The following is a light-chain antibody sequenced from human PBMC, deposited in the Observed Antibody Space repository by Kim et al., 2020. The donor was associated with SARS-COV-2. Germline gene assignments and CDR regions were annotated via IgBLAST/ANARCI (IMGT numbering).Light chain of an antibody. CDR2: GAS. V-gene: IGKV3-20*01. CDR3: QQYSSSPAT. CDR1: QSVSSNY. Sequence: SPGERATLSCRASQSVSSNYVAWYQQKPGQAPRLLIYGASSRATGIPDRFSGSGSGTDFTLTITRLEPEDFAVYYCQQYSSSPATFGQGTKVEVK. J-gene: IGKJ1*01.